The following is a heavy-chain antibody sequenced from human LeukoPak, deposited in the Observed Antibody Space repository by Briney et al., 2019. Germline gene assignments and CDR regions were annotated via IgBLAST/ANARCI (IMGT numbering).Heavy chain of an antibody. Sequence: PSETLPLTCAVYGGSFSGYYWTWIRQAPGKGLEWIGEINDSGRTNYNPSLKSRFTMSVDTSKNQFSLKLTSVTAADTAVYYCARGPMRGWFDPWGQGTLITVSS. J-gene: IGHJ5*02. CDR3: ARGPMRGWFDP. V-gene: IGHV4-34*01. CDR2: INDSGRT. D-gene: IGHD3-22*01. CDR1: GGSFSGYY.